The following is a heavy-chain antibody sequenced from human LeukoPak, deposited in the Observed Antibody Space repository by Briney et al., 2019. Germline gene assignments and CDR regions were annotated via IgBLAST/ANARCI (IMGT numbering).Heavy chain of an antibody. V-gene: IGHV3-48*01. CDR1: RFTFSNYG. CDR2: INSRSSTI. Sequence: GGSLRLSCAASRFTFSNYGVNWVRQAPGKGLEWVSCINSRSSTIYYADSVRGRFTISRDNAENSLYLQMNSLKAEDTAIYYCAREVGTPQAFDIWGQGTMVTVSS. D-gene: IGHD1-26*01. CDR3: AREVGTPQAFDI. J-gene: IGHJ3*02.